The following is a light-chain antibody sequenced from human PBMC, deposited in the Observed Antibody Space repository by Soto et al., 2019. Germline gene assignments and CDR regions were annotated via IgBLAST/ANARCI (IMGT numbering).Light chain of an antibody. J-gene: IGKJ1*01. CDR2: DAS. CDR3: HQYVTPPWT. V-gene: IGKV3-20*01. Sequence: EIVLTQSPGTLSLSPGERATLSCRASQSVNSNYLAWYQQKPGQAPRLLIYDASSRATGIPDRFSGSGSGTDVRLTISRLEPEDFAVYYCHQYVTPPWTFGQGTKVEIK. CDR1: QSVNSNY.